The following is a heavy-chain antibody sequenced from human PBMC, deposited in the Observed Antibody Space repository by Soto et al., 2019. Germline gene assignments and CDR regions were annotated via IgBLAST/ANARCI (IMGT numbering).Heavy chain of an antibody. J-gene: IGHJ4*02. V-gene: IGHV1-18*01. Sequence: ASVKVSCKASGYTFTSYGISWVRQAPGQGLEWMGWISAYNGNTNYAQKLQGRVTMTTDTSTSTAYMELRSLRSDDTAVYYCARVSMGAPYLVFDYWGQGTLVTVSS. CDR3: ARVSMGAPYLVFDY. D-gene: IGHD1-26*01. CDR2: ISAYNGNT. CDR1: GYTFTSYG.